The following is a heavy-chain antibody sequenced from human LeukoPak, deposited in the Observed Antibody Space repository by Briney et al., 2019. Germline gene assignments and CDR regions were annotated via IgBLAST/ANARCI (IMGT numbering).Heavy chain of an antibody. CDR1: GGSINNYY. Sequence: PSETLSLTCTVSGGSINNYYWSWIRQPAGKGLECIGRISTSGSTNYNPSLKSRVTMSVDTSKNRFSLKLTSVTAADTAVYYCARGDYSNYPNYYYYMDVWGKGTTVTVSS. CDR2: ISTSGST. J-gene: IGHJ6*03. CDR3: ARGDYSNYPNYYYYMDV. V-gene: IGHV4-4*07. D-gene: IGHD4-11*01.